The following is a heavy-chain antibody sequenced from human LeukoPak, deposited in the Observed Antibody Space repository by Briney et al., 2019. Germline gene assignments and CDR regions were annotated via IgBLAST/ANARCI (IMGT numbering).Heavy chain of an antibody. CDR1: GFTFGNHW. CDR3: ERGSGWFLY. J-gene: IGHJ4*02. V-gene: IGHV3-7*04. Sequence: PGGSLRLSCAASGFTFGNHWMTWVRQAPGKGLEWVATIKEDGSEKYYVDSVKGRFTISRDNAKSSLYLQMNSLRAEDMALYYCERGSGWFLYWGQGTLVTVSS. CDR2: IKEDGSEK. D-gene: IGHD6-19*01.